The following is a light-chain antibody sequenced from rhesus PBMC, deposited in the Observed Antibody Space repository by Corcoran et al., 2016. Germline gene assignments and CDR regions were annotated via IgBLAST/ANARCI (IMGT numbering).Light chain of an antibody. CDR3: QQYTTAPLT. V-gene: IGKV1-21*01. Sequence: DIQMTQSPSSLSASVGDRVTITCRASQAIISWIAWYQQKPGKAPILLIHKASSLQSGVPSRYSGRGSGTDFTLPISRLQPDEFAPYYYQQYTTAPLTFDGGTKMEIK. J-gene: IGKJ4*01. CDR1: QAIISW. CDR2: KAS.